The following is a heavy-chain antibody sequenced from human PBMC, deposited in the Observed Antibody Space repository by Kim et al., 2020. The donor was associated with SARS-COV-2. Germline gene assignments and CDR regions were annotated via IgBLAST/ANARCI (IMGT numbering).Heavy chain of an antibody. CDR3: ARDGGTAVAVLPFEY. CDR2: IKQDGSEK. V-gene: IGHV3-7*03. Sequence: GGSLRLSCAASGFTFSTYWMSWVRQAPGKGLEWVATIKQDGSEKYYVDSVRGRFTISRDDAKNLLYLQMNSLRVEDTAVYYCARDGGTAVAVLPFEYWGQGTLVTVSS. J-gene: IGHJ4*02. CDR1: GFTFSTYW. D-gene: IGHD6-19*01.